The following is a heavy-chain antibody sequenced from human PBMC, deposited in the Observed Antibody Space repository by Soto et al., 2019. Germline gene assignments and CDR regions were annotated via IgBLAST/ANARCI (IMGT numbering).Heavy chain of an antibody. CDR2: TYYRSKWNN. D-gene: IGHD3-22*01. CDR1: GDSVSSKSLA. J-gene: IGHJ3*01. V-gene: IGHV6-1*01. Sequence: SQTLSLTCVISGDSVSSKSLAWNWIRQSPSRGLEWLGRTYYRSKWNNNYAVSVKSRITINPDTSRNQFSLQLNSVSPEDTAVYYCASLHSSGGDSFDLWGQGTMVTVSS. CDR3: ASLHSSGGDSFDL.